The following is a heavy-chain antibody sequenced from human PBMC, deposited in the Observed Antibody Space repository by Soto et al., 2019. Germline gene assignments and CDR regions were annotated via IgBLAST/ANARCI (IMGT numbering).Heavy chain of an antibody. Sequence: PGGSLRLSCAGSGCIFTSYAMNWVRQAPERGLEWVSVISGSGGSTYYADSVKGRFTISRDNSKNTLYLQMNSLRAEDTAVYYCAQQLYGYSRMPVWGQGPTVTISS. CDR3: AQQLYGYSRMPV. D-gene: IGHD6-13*01. V-gene: IGHV3-23*01. CDR2: ISGSGGST. CDR1: GCIFTSYA. J-gene: IGHJ6*02.